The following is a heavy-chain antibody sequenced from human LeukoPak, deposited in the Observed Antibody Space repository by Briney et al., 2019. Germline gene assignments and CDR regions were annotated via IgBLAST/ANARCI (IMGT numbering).Heavy chain of an antibody. Sequence: SETLSLTCTVSDGSISDYSWSWIRQPPGKGLEWIGYIYYSGSTNYNPSLKSRATISLDTSKNQFSLKLSSVTAADTAVYYCARDAIVGATNWFDPWGQGTLVTVSS. V-gene: IGHV4-59*01. J-gene: IGHJ5*02. D-gene: IGHD1-26*01. CDR3: ARDAIVGATNWFDP. CDR2: IYYSGST. CDR1: DGSISDYS.